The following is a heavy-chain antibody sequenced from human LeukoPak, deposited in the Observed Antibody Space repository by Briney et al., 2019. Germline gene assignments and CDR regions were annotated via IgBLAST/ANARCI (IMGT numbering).Heavy chain of an antibody. CDR1: GFTFSSYA. J-gene: IGHJ6*02. Sequence: PGGSLRLSCAASGFTFSSYAMSWVRQAPGKGLEWVSAISGSGGSTYYADSVKGRFTISRDNSKNTLYLQRNSLRAEDTAVYYCAKVGYCSSTSCYHWVEYYYGMDVWGQGTTVTVSS. CDR3: AKVGYCSSTSCYHWVEYYYGMDV. D-gene: IGHD2-2*01. CDR2: ISGSGGST. V-gene: IGHV3-23*01.